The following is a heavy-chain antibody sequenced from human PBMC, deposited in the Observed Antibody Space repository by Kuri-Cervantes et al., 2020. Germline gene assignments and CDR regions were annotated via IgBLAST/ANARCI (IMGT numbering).Heavy chain of an antibody. Sequence: GESLKISCAASGFTFSSYDMHWVRQATGKGLEWVSAIGTAGDTYYPGSVKGRFTISRENAKNSLYLQMNSLRAGDTAVYYCATDGGSPNYYYYYMDVWGKGTTVTVSS. CDR3: ATDGGSPNYYYYYMDV. J-gene: IGHJ6*03. V-gene: IGHV3-13*01. CDR2: IGTAGDT. D-gene: IGHD6-25*01. CDR1: GFTFSSYD.